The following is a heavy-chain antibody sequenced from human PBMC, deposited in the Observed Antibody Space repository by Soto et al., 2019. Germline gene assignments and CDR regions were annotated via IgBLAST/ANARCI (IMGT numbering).Heavy chain of an antibody. CDR1: GFTFSSYA. Sequence: GGSLRLSCAASGFTFSSYAMSWVRQAPGKGLEWVSAISGSGGSTYYADSVKGRFTISRDNSKNTLYLQMNSLRAEDTAVYYCAKDGVGAAAGSNWFDPWGQGTLVTVSS. CDR2: ISGSGGST. J-gene: IGHJ5*02. CDR3: AKDGVGAAAGSNWFDP. V-gene: IGHV3-23*01. D-gene: IGHD6-13*01.